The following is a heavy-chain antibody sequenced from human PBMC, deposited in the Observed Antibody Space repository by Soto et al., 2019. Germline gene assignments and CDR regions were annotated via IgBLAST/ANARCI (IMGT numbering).Heavy chain of an antibody. CDR3: ARRDYYSDSSGYYYSRFLNY. D-gene: IGHD3-22*01. CDR2: INHSGST. Sequence: PSETLSLTCAVYGGSFSGYYWSWIRQPPGKGLEWIGEINHSGSTNYNPSLKSRVTISVDTSKNQFSLKLSSVTAADTAVYYCARRDYYSDSSGYYYSRFLNYWRQGTLVTVSS. V-gene: IGHV4-34*01. CDR1: GGSFSGYY. J-gene: IGHJ4*02.